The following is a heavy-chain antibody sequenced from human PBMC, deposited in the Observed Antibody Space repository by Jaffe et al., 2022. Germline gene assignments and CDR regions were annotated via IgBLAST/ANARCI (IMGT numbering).Heavy chain of an antibody. V-gene: IGHV4-38-2*01. CDR1: AYSINSDYY. Sequence: QVQLQESGPGLVKPSETLSLTCAVSAYSINSDYYWGWIRQPPGKGLEWIGNIYHSGTTYYNPSLMSRVTISLDTSKNQFSLRLSSVTAADTAVYYCARRPGTGGTGGDAFDIWGQGTMVTVSS. CDR2: IYHSGTT. CDR3: ARRPGTGGTGGDAFDI. D-gene: IGHD1-1*01. J-gene: IGHJ3*02.